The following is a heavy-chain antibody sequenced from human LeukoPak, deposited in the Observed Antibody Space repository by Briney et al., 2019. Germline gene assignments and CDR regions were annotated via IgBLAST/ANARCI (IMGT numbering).Heavy chain of an antibody. Sequence: SQTLSLTCAISGDSVSSNSAAWHWLKQSPSSGLEWLGRTYYRSKWYNDYAVSVKSRITINPDTSKKQFSLQLSSVSLEDTAVYYCERGRLYETGEQPHFFDYWGQRIRVTVSS. J-gene: IGHJ4*02. CDR1: GDSVSSNSAA. V-gene: IGHV6-1*01. CDR2: TYYRSKWYN. CDR3: ERGRLYETGEQPHFFDY. D-gene: IGHD7-27*01.